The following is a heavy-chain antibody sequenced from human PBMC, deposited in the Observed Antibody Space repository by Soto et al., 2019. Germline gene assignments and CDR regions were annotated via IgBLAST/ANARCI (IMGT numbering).Heavy chain of an antibody. CDR2: IYYNGDT. V-gene: IGHV4-39*01. CDR3: ARFSGNAFDI. Sequence: KLSETLSLTCSVSGGSISSSSYNWDWIRQPPGKGLEWIGTIYYNGDTDYNPSLKSRATISVDASDYQFSLKLSSVTAADTSIYYCARFSGNAFDIWGHGTMVTVSS. J-gene: IGHJ3*02. CDR1: GGSISSSSYN.